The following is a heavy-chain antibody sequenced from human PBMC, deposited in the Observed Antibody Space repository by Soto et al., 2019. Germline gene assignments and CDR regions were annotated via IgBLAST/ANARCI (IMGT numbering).Heavy chain of an antibody. CDR3: TQLYRDDP. V-gene: IGHV3-15*01. CDR2: IRSQKDGGAT. CDR1: GFTVKDAW. J-gene: IGHJ5*02. D-gene: IGHD3-10*01. Sequence: EIQLVESGGGVVKPGESLTLSCAASGFTVKDAWMHWVRQAPGKGLEWLGLIRSQKDGGATHYAAPVRDRFTISRDDSRNTLYLRMNSLKIEDTAVYYCTQLYRDDPWGQGTLVPVSP.